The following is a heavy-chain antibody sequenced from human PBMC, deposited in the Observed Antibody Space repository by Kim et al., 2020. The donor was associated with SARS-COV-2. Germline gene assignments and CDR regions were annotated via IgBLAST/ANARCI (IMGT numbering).Heavy chain of an antibody. J-gene: IGHJ4*02. V-gene: IGHV6-1*01. D-gene: IGHD6-19*01. CDR3: ARDRQRAGTGVDY. Sequence: YAQPVKVRITINPDTSKNQFSLQLNSVTPEATAVYYCARDRQRAGTGVDYWGQGTLVTVSS.